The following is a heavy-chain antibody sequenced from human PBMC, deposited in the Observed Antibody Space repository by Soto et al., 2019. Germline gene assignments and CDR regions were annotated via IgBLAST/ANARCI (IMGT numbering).Heavy chain of an antibody. D-gene: IGHD2-2*01. CDR1: GGSFSGYY. Sequence: SETLSLTCAVYGGSFSGYYWSWIRQPPGKGLEWIGEINHSGSTNYNPSLKSRVTISVDTSKNQFSLKLSSVTAADTAVYYCARSGGYIVVVPAANASYYYYYYGMDVWGQGTRSPSP. J-gene: IGHJ6*02. CDR3: ARSGGYIVVVPAANASYYYYYYGMDV. CDR2: INHSGST. V-gene: IGHV4-34*01.